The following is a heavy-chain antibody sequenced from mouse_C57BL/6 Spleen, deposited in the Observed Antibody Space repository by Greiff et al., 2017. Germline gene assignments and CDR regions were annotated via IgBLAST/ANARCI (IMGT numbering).Heavy chain of an antibody. Sequence: VQLQQPGAELVKPGASVKMSCKASGYTFTSYWITWVKQRPGQGLEWIGDIYPGSGSTNYNEKLKSKATLTVDTSSSTAYMQLSSRTSEDSAVYYCERYDYDSWFAYWGQGTLVTVSA. V-gene: IGHV1-55*01. CDR3: ERYDYDSWFAY. CDR2: IYPGSGST. CDR1: GYTFTSYW. D-gene: IGHD2-4*01. J-gene: IGHJ3*01.